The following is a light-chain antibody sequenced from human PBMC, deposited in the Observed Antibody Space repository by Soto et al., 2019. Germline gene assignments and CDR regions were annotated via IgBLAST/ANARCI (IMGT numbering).Light chain of an antibody. Sequence: DIQMTQSPSSLSASLGDRVTITCRASQSISSYLNWYQQKPGKAPKLLIYAASSLQSGVPSRFSGSGSGTEFILTINNLQPEDFESYFCLQVYSFPRTFGLGTKVDIK. J-gene: IGKJ1*01. V-gene: IGKV1-39*01. CDR1: QSISSY. CDR2: AAS. CDR3: LQVYSFPRT.